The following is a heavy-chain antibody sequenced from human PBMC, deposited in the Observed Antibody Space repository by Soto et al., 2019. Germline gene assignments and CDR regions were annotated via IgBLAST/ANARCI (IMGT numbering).Heavy chain of an antibody. Sequence: GGSLRVSCAASGFTFNDYYMSWFRQAPGQGEEWESCIRSSGSTIYYTDSVKGRFTISRDNAKNSLYLQMNSLRAQDTAVYYCARFLSGFGALFLDANAFEIWRQELMVSVSS. CDR3: ARFLSGFGALFLDANAFEI. J-gene: IGHJ3*02. V-gene: IGHV3-11*01. D-gene: IGHD3-10*01. CDR2: IRSSGSTI. CDR1: GFTFNDYY.